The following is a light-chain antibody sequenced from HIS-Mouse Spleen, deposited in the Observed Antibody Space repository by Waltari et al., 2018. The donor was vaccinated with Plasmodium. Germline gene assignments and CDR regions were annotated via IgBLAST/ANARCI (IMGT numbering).Light chain of an antibody. V-gene: IGLV3-10*01. Sequence: SYELTQPPSVSVSPGQTAGITCPGDSLPKKYAYWYQQKSGQAPVLGIYEDSKRPAGIPERFSGSSSGTMATLTISGAQVEDEADYYCYSTDSSGNHRVFGGGTKLTVL. CDR2: EDS. CDR3: YSTDSSGNHRV. CDR1: SLPKKY. J-gene: IGLJ3*02.